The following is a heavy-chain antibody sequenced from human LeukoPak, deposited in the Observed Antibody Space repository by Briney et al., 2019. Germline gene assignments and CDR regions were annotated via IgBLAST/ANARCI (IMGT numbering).Heavy chain of an antibody. CDR2: ISPNSGGT. J-gene: IGHJ3*02. Sequence: ASVKVSCKASGYTFTGYYMHWVRQAPGQGLEWMGRISPNSGGTNYAQKFQGRVTMTRDTSISTACMELSRLRSDDTAVYYCARARYCSGGSCPYNAFDIWGQGTMVTVSS. CDR1: GYTFTGYY. D-gene: IGHD2-15*01. V-gene: IGHV1-2*06. CDR3: ARARYCSGGSCPYNAFDI.